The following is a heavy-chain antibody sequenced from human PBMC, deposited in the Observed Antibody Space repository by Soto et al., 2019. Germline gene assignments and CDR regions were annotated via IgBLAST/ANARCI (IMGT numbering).Heavy chain of an antibody. Sequence: AAVKVSCKASGYTFTSYDINWVRHATGQGPEWMGWMSPNTGTIVYAQKFQGRVTMTRNTSTSTAYMTLSSLRSEDTAVYYCARDRPGIKTYEAFDIWGQGTTVTVPS. CDR1: GYTFTSYD. CDR3: ARDRPGIKTYEAFDI. V-gene: IGHV1-8*01. CDR2: MSPNTGTI. J-gene: IGHJ3*02. D-gene: IGHD1-20*01.